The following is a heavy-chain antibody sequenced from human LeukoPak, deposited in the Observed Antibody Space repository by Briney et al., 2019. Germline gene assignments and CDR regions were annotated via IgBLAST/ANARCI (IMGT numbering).Heavy chain of an antibody. CDR3: ARAKTAVAGMGGDY. V-gene: IGHV3-33*01. CDR2: VWYDGSIK. CDR1: GFTFSNYG. J-gene: IGHJ4*02. Sequence: PGGSLRLSCAASGFTFSNYGMHWVRQAPGKGLEWVAVVWYDGSIKYYSDSVKGRFTISRDNSKNTMYLQMNSLSAEDTAAYFCARAKTAVAGMGGDYWGQGTLVTVSS. D-gene: IGHD6-19*01.